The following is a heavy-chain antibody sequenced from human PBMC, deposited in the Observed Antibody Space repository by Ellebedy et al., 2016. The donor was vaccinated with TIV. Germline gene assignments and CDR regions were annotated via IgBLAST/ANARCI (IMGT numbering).Heavy chain of an antibody. V-gene: IGHV4-39*01. J-gene: IGHJ4*02. CDR1: GGSISSSSYY. CDR3: ARQGDYGSGTNYVGEDY. CDR2: ISYSGST. Sequence: GSLRLSXTVSGGSISSSSYYWVWIRQPPGTRLEWIASISYSGSTYYNPSLKSRVTVSVDTSNNQFSLKLSSVTAADTAVYYCARQGDYGSGTNYVGEDYWGQGTLVTVSS. D-gene: IGHD3-10*01.